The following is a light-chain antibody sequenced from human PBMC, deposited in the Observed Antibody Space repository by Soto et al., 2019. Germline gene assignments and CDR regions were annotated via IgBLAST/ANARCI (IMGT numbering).Light chain of an antibody. Sequence: QSVLTQPPSVSAAPGQKVTISCSGSSSNIGGNSVSWYQQLPGTAPKLLIYDDNKRPSGIPDRFSGSKSGTSATLGITGFQTGDEADYYCAPWDDSLNAYVFGTGTKVTVL. CDR3: APWDDSLNAYV. V-gene: IGLV1-51*01. CDR1: SSNIGGNS. CDR2: DDN. J-gene: IGLJ1*01.